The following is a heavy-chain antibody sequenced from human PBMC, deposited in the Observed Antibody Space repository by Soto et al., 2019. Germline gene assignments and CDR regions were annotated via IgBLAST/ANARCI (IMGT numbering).Heavy chain of an antibody. CDR1: GFTFGSYW. CDR3: VRDRDFYDGRGYASPGDAFDV. J-gene: IGHJ3*01. Sequence: EVQLVESGGGSVQTGGSLRISCAASGFTFGSYWMDWVRQAPGKGLVWVSRINGDGRSTTYADSVKGRFTISRDNAANTMYLQMNSLRADDTAVYFCVRDRDFYDGRGYASPGDAFDVWGQGTVVSVSS. CDR2: INGDGRST. V-gene: IGHV3-74*01. D-gene: IGHD3-22*01.